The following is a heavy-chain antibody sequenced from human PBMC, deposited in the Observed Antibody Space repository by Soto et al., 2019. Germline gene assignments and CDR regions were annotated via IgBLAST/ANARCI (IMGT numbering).Heavy chain of an antibody. Sequence: PSETLSLTCTVSGGSISSGGYYWSWIRQHPGKGLEWIGYIYYSGSTNYNPSLKSRVTISVDTSKNQFSLKLSSVTAADPAVYYCARNGSYYDFWSGYYFGGGMDVWGQGTTVTVSS. CDR2: IYYSGST. J-gene: IGHJ6*02. D-gene: IGHD3-3*01. V-gene: IGHV4-31*03. CDR1: GGSISSGGYY. CDR3: ARNGSYYDFWSGYYFGGGMDV.